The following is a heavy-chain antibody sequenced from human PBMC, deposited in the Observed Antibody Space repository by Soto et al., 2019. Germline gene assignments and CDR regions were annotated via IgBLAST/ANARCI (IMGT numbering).Heavy chain of an antibody. V-gene: IGHV4-59*08. Sequence: SETLSLTSTVSGGSISSFYWSWIRQPPGKGLEWIGYIFYSGSTKYNPSLKSRATISIDTSKNQVSLKLSSVTAEDTAVYYCATLPRGHWGQGTLVTVSS. CDR1: GGSISSFY. CDR2: IFYSGST. CDR3: ATLPRGH. D-gene: IGHD3-10*01. J-gene: IGHJ4*02.